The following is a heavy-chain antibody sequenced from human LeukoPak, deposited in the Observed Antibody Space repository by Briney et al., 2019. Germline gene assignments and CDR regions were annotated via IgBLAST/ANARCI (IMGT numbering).Heavy chain of an antibody. CDR3: AKGCHNWNYLDYFDY. V-gene: IGHV3-30*18. CDR1: GFTFSSYG. J-gene: IGHJ4*02. D-gene: IGHD1-7*01. CDR2: ISYDGSNK. Sequence: GRSLRLSCAASGFTFSSYGMHWVRQAPGKGLEWVAIISYDGSNKYYADSVKGRFTISRDNSKNTLYLQMNSLRAEDTAVYSCAKGCHNWNYLDYFDYWGQGTLVTVSS.